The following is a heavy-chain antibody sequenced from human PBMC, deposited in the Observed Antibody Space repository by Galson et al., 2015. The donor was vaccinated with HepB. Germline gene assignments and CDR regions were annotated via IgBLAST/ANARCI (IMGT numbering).Heavy chain of an antibody. CDR3: AVTYYYDSSGYV. V-gene: IGHV3-66*01. CDR2: IYSGGST. J-gene: IGHJ4*02. D-gene: IGHD3-22*01. Sequence: SLRLSCAASGFTVSSNYMSWVRQAPGKGLEWVSVIYSGGSTYYADSVKGRFTISRDNSKNTLYLQMNSLRAEDTAVYYCAVTYYYDSSGYVWGQGTLVTVSS. CDR1: GFTVSSNY.